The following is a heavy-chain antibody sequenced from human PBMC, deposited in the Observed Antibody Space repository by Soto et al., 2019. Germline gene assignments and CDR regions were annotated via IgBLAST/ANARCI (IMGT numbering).Heavy chain of an antibody. CDR1: GFTFTRYS. Sequence: PGGSLRLSCAASGFTFTRYSMNWVRQAPGKGLEWVSSISSTTNYIYYGDSMKGPLTISRDNAKNSLYVEINSLRAEDTAGYYCARESEDLTSNFDYWGQGTRVTVSS. CDR2: ISSTTNYI. V-gene: IGHV3-21*06. J-gene: IGHJ4*02. CDR3: ARESEDLTSNFDY.